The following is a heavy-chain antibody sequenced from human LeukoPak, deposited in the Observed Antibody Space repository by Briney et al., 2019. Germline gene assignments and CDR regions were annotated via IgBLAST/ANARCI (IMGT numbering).Heavy chain of an antibody. D-gene: IGHD3-22*01. CDR2: IKSKTDGGTT. Sequence: GGSLRLSCAASGFTFSSYEMNWVRQAPGKGLEWVGRIKSKTDGGTTDYAAPVKGRFTISRDDSKNTLYLQMNSLKTEDTAVYYCTTGSSMIVVVTPPFDYWGQGTLVTVSS. V-gene: IGHV3-15*01. CDR1: GFTFSSYE. CDR3: TTGSSMIVVVTPPFDY. J-gene: IGHJ4*02.